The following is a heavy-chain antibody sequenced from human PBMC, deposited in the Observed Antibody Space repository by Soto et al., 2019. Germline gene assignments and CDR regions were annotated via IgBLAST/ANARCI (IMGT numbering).Heavy chain of an antibody. Sequence: SETLSLTCTVSGGSISSYYWSWIRQPPGKGLEWIGYIYYSGSTNYNPSLKSRVTISVDTSKNQFSLKLSSVTAADTAVYYCARQEGSGWSTFNWLDPWGQGNLVTVSS. CDR2: IYYSGST. V-gene: IGHV4-59*08. J-gene: IGHJ5*02. D-gene: IGHD6-19*01. CDR1: GGSISSYY. CDR3: ARQEGSGWSTFNWLDP.